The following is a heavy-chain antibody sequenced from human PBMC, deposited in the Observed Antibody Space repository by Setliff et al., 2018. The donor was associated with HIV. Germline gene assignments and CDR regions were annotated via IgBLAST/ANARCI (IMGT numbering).Heavy chain of an antibody. CDR1: GFTFSDHY. J-gene: IGHJ4*02. V-gene: IGHV3-11*05. CDR3: VREGGSSGYCGYFDY. D-gene: IGHD3-22*01. Sequence: GGSLRLSCAASGFTFSDHYMSWIRQAPGKGLEWVSYISGGSTSHMNYADSVKGRFTISRDNAKNSLYLQMNSLGADDTAVYYCVREGGSSGYCGYFDYWGQGTLVTVSS. CDR2: ISGGSTSHM.